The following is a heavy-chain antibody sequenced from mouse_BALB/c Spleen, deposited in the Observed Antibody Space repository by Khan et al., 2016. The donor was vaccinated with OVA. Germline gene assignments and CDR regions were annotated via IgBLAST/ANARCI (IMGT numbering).Heavy chain of an antibody. CDR1: GYSITNGYF. J-gene: IGHJ3*01. CDR2: IRYDGNT. CDR3: ARGGSSGPAWFTY. D-gene: IGHD3-1*01. Sequence: EVKLLESGPGLVKPSQSLSLTCSVTGYSITNGYFWNWIRQFPGNNLEWMGYIRYDGNTNYNPSLKNRISITRDTSKNQFFLNLNSVTPEDTAEYYCARGGSSGPAWFTYWGQGTLVTVSA. V-gene: IGHV3-6*02.